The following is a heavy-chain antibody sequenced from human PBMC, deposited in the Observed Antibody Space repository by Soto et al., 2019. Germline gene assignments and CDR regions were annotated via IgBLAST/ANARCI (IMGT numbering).Heavy chain of an antibody. D-gene: IGHD3-10*01. J-gene: IGHJ4*02. CDR3: ARGNKLLWFGEFFDY. V-gene: IGHV3-11*06. CDR2: ISSSSSYT. CDR1: GFTFSDYY. Sequence: GSLRLSCAASGFTFSDYYISRIRQAPGKGLEWVSYISSSSSYTNYADPVKGRFTISRDNAKNSLYLQMNSLRAEDTAVYYCARGNKLLWFGEFFDYWGQGTLVTVSS.